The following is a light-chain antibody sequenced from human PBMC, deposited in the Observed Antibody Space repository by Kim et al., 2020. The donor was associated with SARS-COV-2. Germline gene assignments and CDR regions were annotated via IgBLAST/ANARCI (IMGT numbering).Light chain of an antibody. J-gene: IGKJ2*01. CDR3: QQYYSTPYT. CDR2: WAS. V-gene: IGKV4-1*01. Sequence: GSLAVSLGERATINCKSSQSVLYSSNNKNYLAWYQQKPGQPPKLLIYWASTRESGVPDRFSGSGSGTDFTLTISSLQAEDVAVYYCQQYYSTPYTFGQGTKLEI. CDR1: QSVLYSSNNKNY.